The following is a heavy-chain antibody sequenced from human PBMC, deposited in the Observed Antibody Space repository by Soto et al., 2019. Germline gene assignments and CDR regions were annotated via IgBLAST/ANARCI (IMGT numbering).Heavy chain of an antibody. Sequence: ASVKVSCKASGYTFTGYYMHWVRQAPGQGLEWMGWINAGDGNTKYSQKFQGRVAITRDTSANTAYMELSSLRSEDTAVYYCATLMDSRFYYFDYWGQGTLVTVSS. CDR1: GYTFTGYY. D-gene: IGHD3-22*01. CDR2: INAGDGNT. CDR3: ATLMDSRFYYFDY. V-gene: IGHV1-3*01. J-gene: IGHJ4*02.